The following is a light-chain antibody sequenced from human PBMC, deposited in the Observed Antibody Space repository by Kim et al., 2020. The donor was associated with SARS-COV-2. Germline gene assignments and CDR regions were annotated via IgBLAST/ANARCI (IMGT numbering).Light chain of an antibody. CDR2: GAS. CDR1: QSVGSN. V-gene: IGKV3-15*01. J-gene: IGKJ4*01. Sequence: VSPGERATLSCRASQSVGSNLAWYQQKLGQAPRLRIYGASSRATGIPARFSGRGFGTEFTLTINSLQSEDFAVYYCQQCNDWPLTFGGGTKVDIK. CDR3: QQCNDWPLT.